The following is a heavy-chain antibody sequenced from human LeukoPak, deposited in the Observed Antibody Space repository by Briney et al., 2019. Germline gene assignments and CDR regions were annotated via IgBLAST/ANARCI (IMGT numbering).Heavy chain of an antibody. CDR2: IIPILGLA. J-gene: IGHJ4*02. Sequence: RASVKVSCKASGVTHSSYAISWVRQAPGQGLEWMGRIIPILGLANYAQKFQGRVTITADRSTRTAYMELSSLGSEDTAVYYCARAHPEYYDSRGRNPLDYWGQGTLVTVSS. CDR3: ARAHPEYYDSRGRNPLDY. D-gene: IGHD3-22*01. V-gene: IGHV1-69*04. CDR1: GVTHSSYA.